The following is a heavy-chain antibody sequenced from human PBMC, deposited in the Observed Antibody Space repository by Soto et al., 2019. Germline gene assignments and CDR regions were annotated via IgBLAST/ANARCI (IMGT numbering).Heavy chain of an antibody. CDR1: GFTFSSYA. D-gene: IGHD6-13*01. J-gene: IGHJ4*02. CDR2: ISGSGGST. Sequence: GSLRLSCAASGFTFSSYAMSWVRQAPGKGLEWVSAISGSGGSTYYADSVKGRFTISRDNSKNTLYLQMNSLRAEDTAVYYCAKSAYSSSWYNAVFDYWGQGTLVTVSS. CDR3: AKSAYSSSWYNAVFDY. V-gene: IGHV3-23*01.